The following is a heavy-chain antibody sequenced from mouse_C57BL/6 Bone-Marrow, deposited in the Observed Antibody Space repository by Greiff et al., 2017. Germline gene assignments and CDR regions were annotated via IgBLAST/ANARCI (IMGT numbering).Heavy chain of an antibody. V-gene: IGHV1-69*01. CDR2: IDPSDSYT. CDR1: GYTFTSYW. CDR3: AREGDYYFDY. Sequence: QVQLQQPGAELVMPGASVKLSCKASGYTFTSYWMHWVKQRPGQGLEWIGEIDPSDSYTNYNQKFKGKATLTVDKSSSTAYMQLSRLTSEDSAVYYCAREGDYYFDYWGQGTTLTVSS. J-gene: IGHJ2*01.